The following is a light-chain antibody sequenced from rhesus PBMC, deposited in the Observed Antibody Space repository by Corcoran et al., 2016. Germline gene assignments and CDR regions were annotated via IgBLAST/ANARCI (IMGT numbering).Light chain of an antibody. CDR2: GAS. CDR1: QSVSSY. CDR3: LQTSKWPYT. V-gene: IGKV3-24*03. J-gene: IGKJ2*01. Sequence: EIVMTQSPATLALSPGERAILSCRASQSVSSYLTWYQQKPGQPPRLLFYGASPRATGLPARFSGSGSGTGFTLTISGLEVEDVGVYFCLQTSKWPYTFGQGTKVEIK.